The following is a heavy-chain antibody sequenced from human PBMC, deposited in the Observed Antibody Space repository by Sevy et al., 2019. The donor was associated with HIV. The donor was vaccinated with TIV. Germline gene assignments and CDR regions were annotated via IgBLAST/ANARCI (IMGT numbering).Heavy chain of an antibody. V-gene: IGHV3-30*18. CDR2: ISKNGDYK. D-gene: IGHD6-19*01. J-gene: IGHJ5*02. CDR1: GFSFSTNG. Sequence: GGSLRLSCAGSGFSFSTNGMHWVRQAPGKGLDWVAVISKNGDYKYYEDSVKGRFTISRDNAKNRLYLQMNSLRTEDTALYYCAKDRGDSIGWYPRFDPWGQGTLVTVSS. CDR3: AKDRGDSIGWYPRFDP.